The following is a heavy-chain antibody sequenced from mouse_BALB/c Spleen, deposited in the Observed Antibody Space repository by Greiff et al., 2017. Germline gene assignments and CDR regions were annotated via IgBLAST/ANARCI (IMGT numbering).Heavy chain of an antibody. CDR1: GYTFTSYW. J-gene: IGHJ2*01. Sequence: QVQLQQSGAELAKPGASVKMSCKASGYTFTSYWMHWVKQRPGQGLEWIGYINPSTGYTEYNQKFKDKATLTADKSSSTAYMQLSSLTSEDSAVYYCAIRHYYGYSYGGQGTTLTVSS. D-gene: IGHD1-2*01. V-gene: IGHV1-7*01. CDR3: AIRHYYGYSY. CDR2: INPSTGYT.